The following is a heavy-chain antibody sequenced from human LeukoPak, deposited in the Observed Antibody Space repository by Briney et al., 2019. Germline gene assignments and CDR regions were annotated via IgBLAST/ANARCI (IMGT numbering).Heavy chain of an antibody. J-gene: IGHJ4*02. Sequence: SETLSLTCTVSGGSISSYYWSWIRQAPGKGLEWIGHIYYSGSTNYNPSLASRVTISVDTSKNQFSLKLSSVTATDTALYYCARGGTDFDYWGQGTLVTVSS. CDR3: ARGGTDFDY. CDR2: IYYSGST. D-gene: IGHD2-15*01. V-gene: IGHV4-59*08. CDR1: GGSISSYY.